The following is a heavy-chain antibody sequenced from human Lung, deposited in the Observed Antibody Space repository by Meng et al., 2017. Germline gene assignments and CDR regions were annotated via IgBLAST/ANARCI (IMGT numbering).Heavy chain of an antibody. CDR1: GYTLTHHG. CDR2: ISCYNGDT. CDR3: ARDPSNTSGRYAYFDY. J-gene: IGHJ4*02. Sequence: QVQLVQSGAEVKKPGASVKVSCKASGYTLTHHGISWIRQAPGQGLEWMGWISCYNGDTNYAQNLQGRVTMTIDKSTSTAYMDLRSLRSDDTAVYYCARDPSNTSGRYAYFDYWGQGTLVTVSS. V-gene: IGHV1-18*01. D-gene: IGHD6-19*01.